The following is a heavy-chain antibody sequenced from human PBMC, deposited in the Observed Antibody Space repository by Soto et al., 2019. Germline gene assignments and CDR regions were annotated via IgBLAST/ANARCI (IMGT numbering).Heavy chain of an antibody. D-gene: IGHD3-22*01. V-gene: IGHV1-69*01. J-gene: IGHJ4*02. CDR3: ARAGRTYYYDSSGYYYNY. CDR2: IIPIFGTA. CDR1: GGTFSSYA. Sequence: QVQLVQSGAEVKKPGSSVKVSCKASGGTFSSYAISWVRQAPGQGLEWMGGIIPIFGTANYAQKFQGRVTITADESTSTAYMELSSLRSEDTAVYYCARAGRTYYYDSSGYYYNYWDQGTLVTVSS.